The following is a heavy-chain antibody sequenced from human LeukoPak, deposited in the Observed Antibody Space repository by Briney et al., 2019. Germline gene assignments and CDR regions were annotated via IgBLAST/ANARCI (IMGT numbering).Heavy chain of an antibody. CDR2: IIPIFGTA. J-gene: IGHJ4*02. CDR3: ARGGSYSGLEPDY. CDR1: GGTFSSYA. Sequence: GASVKVSCKASGGTFSSYAISWVRQALGQGLEWMGGIIPIFGTANYAQKFQGRVTITADESTSTAYMELSSLRSEDTAVYYCARGGSYSGLEPDYWGQGTLVTVSS. V-gene: IGHV1-69*13. D-gene: IGHD1-26*01.